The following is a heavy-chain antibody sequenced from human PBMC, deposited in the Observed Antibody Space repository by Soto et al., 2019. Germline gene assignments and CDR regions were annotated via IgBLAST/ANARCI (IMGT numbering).Heavy chain of an antibody. D-gene: IGHD6-19*01. CDR2: IWYDGSNK. CDR3: ARDSCPRYSSGWYYRWFDP. J-gene: IGHJ5*02. Sequence: QVQLVESGGGVVQPGRSLRLSCAASGFTFSSYGMHWVRQAPGKGLEWVAVIWYDGSNKYYADSVKGRFTISRDNSKNTLYLQMNSLRAEDTAVYYCARDSCPRYSSGWYYRWFDPWGQGTLVTVSS. V-gene: IGHV3-33*01. CDR1: GFTFSSYG.